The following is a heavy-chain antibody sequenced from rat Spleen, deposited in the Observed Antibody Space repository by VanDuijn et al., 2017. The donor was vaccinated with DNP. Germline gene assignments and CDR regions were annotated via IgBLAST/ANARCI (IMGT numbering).Heavy chain of an antibody. CDR2: ISSGGST. D-gene: IGHD4-4*01. CDR1: GFSLTSYG. V-gene: IGHV2S8*01. CDR3: NRNDFGQPGVS. J-gene: IGHJ2*01. Sequence: QVQLKESGPGLVQPSQTLSLTCTVSGFSLTSYGVSWVRQPPGKGLEWIAAISSGGSTYYNSALKSRLSISRDTSESQVFLTVNSLQTEDTGIYYCNRNDFGQPGVSWGQGVMVTVSS.